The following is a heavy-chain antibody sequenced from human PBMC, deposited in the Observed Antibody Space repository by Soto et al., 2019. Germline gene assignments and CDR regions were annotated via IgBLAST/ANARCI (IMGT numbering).Heavy chain of an antibody. CDR2: IYYSGST. J-gene: IGHJ5*02. V-gene: IGHV4-59*01. CDR1: VGSISSYY. D-gene: IGHD3-3*01. CDR3: ARGNYDFWSGYLWWFDP. Sequence: PSETLSLTCTVSVGSISSYYWSWIRQPPGKGLEWIGYIYYSGSTNYNPCLKSRVTISVDTSKNQFSLKLSSVTAADTAVYYCARGNYDFWSGYLWWFDPWGQGTLVTVSS.